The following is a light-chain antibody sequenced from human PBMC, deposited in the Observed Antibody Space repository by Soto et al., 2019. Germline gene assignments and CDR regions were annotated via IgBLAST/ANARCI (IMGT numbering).Light chain of an antibody. CDR3: LQDYNYPYT. CDR2: AAS. V-gene: IGKV1-6*01. Sequence: AIQMTQSPSSLSASVGDRVTITCRASQVIRNDLGWYQQKPGKAPKLLIYAASSLQSGVPSRFSGSGSDTVFTLTISSLQPEDFATYYCLQDYNYPYTFGQGTKLEIK. J-gene: IGKJ2*01. CDR1: QVIRND.